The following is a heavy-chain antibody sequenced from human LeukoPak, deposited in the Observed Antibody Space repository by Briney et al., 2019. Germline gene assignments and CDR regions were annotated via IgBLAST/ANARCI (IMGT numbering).Heavy chain of an antibody. D-gene: IGHD2-15*01. Sequence: SETLSLTCTVSGGSISSSSYYWGWIRQPPGKGLEWIGSIYYSGSTYYNPSLKSRVTISVDTSKNQFSLKLSSVTAADTAVYYCASLGYCSGGSCYSPRDYWGQGTLVTVSS. CDR3: ASLGYCSGGSCYSPRDY. J-gene: IGHJ4*02. CDR2: IYYSGST. CDR1: GGSISSSSYY. V-gene: IGHV4-39*07.